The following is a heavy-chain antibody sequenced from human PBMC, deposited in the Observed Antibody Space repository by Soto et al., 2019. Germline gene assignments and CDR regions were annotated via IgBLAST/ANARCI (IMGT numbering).Heavy chain of an antibody. V-gene: IGHV5-51*01. CDR3: ASEYYDGSAIDDFES. CDR2: IYPGDSDT. CDR1: GYSFTSYW. D-gene: IGHD3-22*01. J-gene: IGHJ3*02. Sequence: GESLKISCKGSGYSFTSYWIAWVRQMPGKGLEWMGIIYPGDSDTRYSPSFQGQVTISADKSISTAYLQWSSLKASDTAMYYCASEYYDGSAIDDFESWGQGTMVTV.